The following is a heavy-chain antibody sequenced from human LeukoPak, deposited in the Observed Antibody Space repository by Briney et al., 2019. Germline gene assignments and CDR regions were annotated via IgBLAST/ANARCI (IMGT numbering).Heavy chain of an antibody. CDR2: ISSDGSAT. J-gene: IGHJ4*02. D-gene: IGHD3-22*01. Sequence: GGSLRLSCAASGFTFSRYWMHCVRQTPGKGLVWVSRISSDGSATDYADSVKGRFTISRDNAKNTLYLQMNSLRAEDTAVYFCSREPEEYYYDTSGSNYWGQGTLVTVSS. V-gene: IGHV3-74*01. CDR1: GFTFSRYW. CDR3: SREPEEYYYDTSGSNY.